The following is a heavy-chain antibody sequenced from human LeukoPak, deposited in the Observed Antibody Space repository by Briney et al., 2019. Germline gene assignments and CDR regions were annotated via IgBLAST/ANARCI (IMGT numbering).Heavy chain of an antibody. CDR3: ASRLSDTAMVYYFDY. D-gene: IGHD5-18*01. CDR2: ISGSGGST. CDR1: GFTFSSYA. J-gene: IGHJ4*02. Sequence: GGSLRLSCAASGFTFSSYAMSWVRQAPGKGLEWVSAISGSGGSTYYADSVKGRFTISRDNSKNTLYLQMNSLRAEDTAVYYCASRLSDTAMVYYFDYWGQGTLVTVSS. V-gene: IGHV3-23*01.